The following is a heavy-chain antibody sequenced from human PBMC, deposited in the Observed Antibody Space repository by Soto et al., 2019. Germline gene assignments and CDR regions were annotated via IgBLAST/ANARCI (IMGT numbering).Heavy chain of an antibody. Sequence: QITLKESGHTLVKPTQTLTLTCTFSGFSLSTSGVGVGWIRQPPGKALEWLEHNYWNYDKHYSPALKSRLTIAKDTSKNQVVLTMTNMDPVDTATYYCAHRSFANAAFDVWGQGTMVTVSS. CDR3: AHRSFANAAFDV. CDR1: GFSLSTSGVG. V-gene: IGHV2-5*01. CDR2: NYWNYDK. D-gene: IGHD3-3*01. J-gene: IGHJ3*01.